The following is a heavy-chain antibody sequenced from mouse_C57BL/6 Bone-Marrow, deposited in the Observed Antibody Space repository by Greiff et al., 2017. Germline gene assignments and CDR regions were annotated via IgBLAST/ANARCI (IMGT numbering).Heavy chain of an antibody. CDR3: AMMVRMTYAMDY. J-gene: IGHJ4*01. CDR2: ISSGGSYT. V-gene: IGHV5-6*02. D-gene: IGHD2-3*01. Sequence: EVMLVESGGDLVKPGGSLKLSCAASGFTFSSYGMSWVRQTPDKRLEWVATISSGGSYTYYPDSVKGRFTISRDNAKNTLYLQMSSLKSEDTAMYYCAMMVRMTYAMDYWGQGTSVTVSS. CDR1: GFTFSSYG.